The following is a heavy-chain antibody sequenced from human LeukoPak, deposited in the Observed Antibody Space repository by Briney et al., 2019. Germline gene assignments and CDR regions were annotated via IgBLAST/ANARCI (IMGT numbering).Heavy chain of an antibody. CDR2: IYYSGST. V-gene: IGHV4-30-4*08. CDR1: GGSISSADYH. D-gene: IGHD2-15*01. J-gene: IGHJ3*02. Sequence: PSETLSLTCTVSGGSISSADYHWSWIRQPPGKGLEWIGCIYYSGSTYYNPSLKSRVTISVDTSKNQFSLKLSSVTAADTALYYRARAVVTATHDAFDIWGQGTMFTVSS. CDR3: ARAVVTATHDAFDI.